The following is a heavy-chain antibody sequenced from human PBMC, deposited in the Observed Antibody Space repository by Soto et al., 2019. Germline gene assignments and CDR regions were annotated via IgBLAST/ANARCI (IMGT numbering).Heavy chain of an antibody. D-gene: IGHD3-22*01. Sequence: QVQLVQSGAEVKKPGASVKVSCKASGYTFTSYAMHWVRQAPGQRLEWMGCINAANGNTKYSQMFQGRVTITGDTSASRAYMELCIRRPEDTAVYYCGIDRSSGYYDSSYWFEPWGQGTVVTVSS. J-gene: IGHJ5*02. CDR2: INAANGNT. CDR3: GIDRSSGYYDSSYWFEP. V-gene: IGHV1-3*01. CDR1: GYTFTSYA.